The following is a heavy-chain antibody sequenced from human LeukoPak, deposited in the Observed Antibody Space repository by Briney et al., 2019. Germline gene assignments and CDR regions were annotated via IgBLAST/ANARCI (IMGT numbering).Heavy chain of an antibody. Sequence: PAETLSLTCAVYGGSFSGYYWSWIRQPPGKGLEWIGEINHSGSTNYNPSLKSRVTISVDTSKNQFSLKLSSVTAADTAVYYCARRLGRKFGERFYYYHYMDVWSKGTTVTVSS. V-gene: IGHV4-34*01. D-gene: IGHD3-10*01. J-gene: IGHJ6*03. CDR3: ARRLGRKFGERFYYYHYMDV. CDR1: GGSFSGYY. CDR2: INHSGST.